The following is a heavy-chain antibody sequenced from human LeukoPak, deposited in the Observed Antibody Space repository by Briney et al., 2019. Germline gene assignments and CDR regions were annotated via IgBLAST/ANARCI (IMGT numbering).Heavy chain of an antibody. CDR3: ARGPIGNSGSYYRWFDP. V-gene: IGHV1-2*02. CDR1: GYTFTGYY. J-gene: IGHJ5*02. Sequence: ASVKVSCKASGYTFTGYYMHWVRQAPGQGLEWMGWINPNSGGTNYAQKFQGRVTMTRNTSLSTAYMELSSLRSEDTAVYYCARGPIGNSGSYYRWFDPWGQGTLVTVSS. CDR2: INPNSGGT. D-gene: IGHD1-26*01.